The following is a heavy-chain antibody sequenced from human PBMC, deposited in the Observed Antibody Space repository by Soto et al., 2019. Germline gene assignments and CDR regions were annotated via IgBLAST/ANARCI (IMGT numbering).Heavy chain of an antibody. V-gene: IGHV3-21*01. J-gene: IGHJ6*02. D-gene: IGHD6-19*01. Sequence: GGSLRLSCAASGFTFSSYSMNWVRQAPGKGLEWVSSISSSSSYIYYADSVKGRFTISRDNAKNSLYLQMNSLRAEDTAVYYCARADGSGWSHGMDVWGQGTTVTVS. CDR2: ISSSSSYI. CDR3: ARADGSGWSHGMDV. CDR1: GFTFSSYS.